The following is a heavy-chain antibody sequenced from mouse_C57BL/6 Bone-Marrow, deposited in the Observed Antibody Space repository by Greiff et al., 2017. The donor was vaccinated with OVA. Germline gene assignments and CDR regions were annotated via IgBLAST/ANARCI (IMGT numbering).Heavy chain of an antibody. CDR1: GYAFSSYW. CDR3: TSGYF. J-gene: IGHJ2*01. CDR2: IYPGDGDT. Sequence: VQLQQSGAELVKPGASVEISCKASGYAFSSYWMNWVKQRPGKGLEWIGQIYPGDGDTNSNGQFTGKATLTADKSSSTYYMQLSSMTTEYSAVYFCTSGYFWGQGTTLTVSS. V-gene: IGHV1-80*01.